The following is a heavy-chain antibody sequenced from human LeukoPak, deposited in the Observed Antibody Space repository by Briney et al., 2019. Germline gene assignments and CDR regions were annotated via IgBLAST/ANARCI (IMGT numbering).Heavy chain of an antibody. CDR3: VRQIASAGTAGFDF. J-gene: IGHJ4*02. D-gene: IGHD6-13*01. CDR1: GGSISSADYH. V-gene: IGHV4-31*03. Sequence: SETLSLTCTVSGGSISSADYHWNWLRQPPGKALEWIGYISYSGSTYYNPSLRSRVTTSVDTSKNQFSLRLRSVTAADTAVYYCVRQIASAGTAGFDFWGQGALVTVSS. CDR2: ISYSGST.